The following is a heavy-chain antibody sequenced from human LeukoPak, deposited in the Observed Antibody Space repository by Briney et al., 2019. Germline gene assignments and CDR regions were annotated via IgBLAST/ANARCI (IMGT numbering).Heavy chain of an antibody. D-gene: IGHD1-26*01. CDR2: IYYSGST. CDR3: TRDRVGPEGSFDY. Sequence: SETLSLTCTVSGGSISSSSYYWGWIRQPPGKGLEWIGSIYYSGSTYYNPSLKSRVTMSVDTSKNQFSLKLSSVTAADTAVYYCTRDRVGPEGSFDYWGQGTLVTVSS. CDR1: GGSISSSSYY. V-gene: IGHV4-39*07. J-gene: IGHJ4*02.